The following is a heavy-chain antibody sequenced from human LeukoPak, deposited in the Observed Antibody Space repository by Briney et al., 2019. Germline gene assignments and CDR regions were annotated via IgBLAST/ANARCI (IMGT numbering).Heavy chain of an antibody. D-gene: IGHD5-12*01. CDR3: VRDSYSGSDTAPDY. CDR2: IKQDGSEK. J-gene: IGHJ4*02. V-gene: IGHV3-7*03. Sequence: GGSLRLSCAASGFTFSSYAMSWVRQAPGKGLEWVANIKQDGSEKYYVDSVKGRFTISRDNAKNSLYLQMNSLRAEDTAVYYCVRDSYSGSDTAPDYWGQGTLVTVSS. CDR1: GFTFSSYA.